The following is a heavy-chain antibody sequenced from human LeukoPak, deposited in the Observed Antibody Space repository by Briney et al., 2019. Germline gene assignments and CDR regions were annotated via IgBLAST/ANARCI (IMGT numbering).Heavy chain of an antibody. CDR1: GYTFTSYY. CDR2: INPSGGST. Sequence: ASVKVSCKASGYTFTSYYMHWVRQAPGQGLEWMGIINPSGGSTSYAQKFQGRVTMTRDTSTSTVYMELSSLRSEDTAVYYCARVRRYCTNGVCYLHYFDYWGQGTLVTVSS. J-gene: IGHJ4*02. D-gene: IGHD2-8*01. V-gene: IGHV1-46*03. CDR3: ARVRRYCTNGVCYLHYFDY.